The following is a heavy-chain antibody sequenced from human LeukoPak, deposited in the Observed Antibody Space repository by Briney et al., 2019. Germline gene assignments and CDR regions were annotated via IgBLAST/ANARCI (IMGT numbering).Heavy chain of an antibody. CDR1: GGTFSSYA. V-gene: IGHV1-69*05. CDR3: ARVVMKAFYYYYMDV. Sequence: ASVKVSCKASGGTFSSYAISWVRQAPGQGLEWMGGIIPIFGTADYAQKFQGRVTITTDESTSTAYMELSRLRSEDTAVYFCARVVMKAFYYYYMDVWGKGTTIIISS. J-gene: IGHJ6*03. D-gene: IGHD2-21*01. CDR2: IIPIFGTA.